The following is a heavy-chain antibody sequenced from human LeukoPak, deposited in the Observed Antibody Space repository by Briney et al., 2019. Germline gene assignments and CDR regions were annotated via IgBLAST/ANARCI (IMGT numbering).Heavy chain of an antibody. D-gene: IGHD4-23*01. J-gene: IGHJ4*02. Sequence: PGGSLRLSCAASGFTFSSNWMFWVRQDPGKGLEWVANINQDGSVKNYVDSVKGRFTISRDNAKNSLYLQMNSLRAEDTAVYYCVVTTRSYPFDYWGQGTLVTVSS. CDR1: GFTFSSNW. CDR3: VVTTRSYPFDY. V-gene: IGHV3-7*01. CDR2: INQDGSVK.